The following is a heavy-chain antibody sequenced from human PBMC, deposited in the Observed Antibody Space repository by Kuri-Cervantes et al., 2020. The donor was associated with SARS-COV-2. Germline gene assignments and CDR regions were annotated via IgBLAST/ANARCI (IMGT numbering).Heavy chain of an antibody. D-gene: IGHD3-3*01. CDR3: TGRDFNY. V-gene: IGHV3-15*01. Sequence: GESLKISCAASRFTFSNYPMSWVRQAPGRGLEWVGRIRSITDGETTDYAAPVKGRFTISRDDSKNTLYLQMNNLKIEDTGFYYCTGRDFNYWGQGTLVTVSS. CDR1: RFTFSNYP. CDR2: IRSITDGETT. J-gene: IGHJ4*02.